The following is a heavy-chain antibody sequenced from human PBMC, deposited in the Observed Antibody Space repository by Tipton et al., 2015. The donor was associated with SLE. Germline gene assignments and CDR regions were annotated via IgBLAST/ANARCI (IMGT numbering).Heavy chain of an antibody. CDR3: ARGSPLVPGLIDY. J-gene: IGHJ4*02. CDR2: IYTSGST. Sequence: GLVKPSETLSLTCTVSGGSISSYYWSWIRQPPGKGLEWIGYIYTSGSTNYNPSLKSRVTISVDTSKNQFSLKLSSVTAADTAVYYCARGSPLVPGLIDYWGQGTLVTVSS. CDR1: GGSISSYY. V-gene: IGHV4-4*08. D-gene: IGHD2-2*01.